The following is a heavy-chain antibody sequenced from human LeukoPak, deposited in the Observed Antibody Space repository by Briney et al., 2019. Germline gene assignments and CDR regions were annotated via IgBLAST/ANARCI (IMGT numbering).Heavy chain of an antibody. J-gene: IGHJ1*01. CDR1: GFTFSSYS. CDR3: ARDSSSSLSTDYFQH. CDR2: ISSSSSYI. V-gene: IGHV3-21*05. Sequence: KPGGSLRLSCAASGFTFSSYSMNWVRQAPGKGLEWVSYISSSSSYIYYADSVKGRFTISRDNAKNSLYLQMNSLRAEDTAVYYCARDSSSSLSTDYFQHWGQGTLVTVSS. D-gene: IGHD6-13*01.